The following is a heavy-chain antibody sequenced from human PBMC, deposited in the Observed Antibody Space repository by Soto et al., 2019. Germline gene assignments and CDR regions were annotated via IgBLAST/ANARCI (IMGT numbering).Heavy chain of an antibody. CDR3: ARVVTVGLGGAFDI. CDR1: GFTFTSSA. CDR2: IVVGSGNT. J-gene: IGHJ3*02. D-gene: IGHD2-21*02. V-gene: IGHV1-58*01. Sequence: QMQLVQSGPEVKKHGTSVKVSCKASGFTFTSSAVQWVRQARGQRLEWIGWIVVGSGNTNYAQKFQERVTITRDMSTSTAYMELSSLRSEDTAVYYCARVVTVGLGGAFDIWGQGTMVTVSS.